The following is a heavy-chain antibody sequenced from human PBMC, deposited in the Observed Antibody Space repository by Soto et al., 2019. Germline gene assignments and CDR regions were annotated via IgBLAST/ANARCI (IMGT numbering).Heavy chain of an antibody. J-gene: IGHJ3*02. Sequence: SETLSLTCTVSGGSISSGDYSWSWVRQSPGKGLEWIGHIYNSGITYYNPSLKSRVTISVDTSKNQFSLRLSSVTAADTAVYYCARDFRLAHYDSPAFDIWGQGTMVTVSS. D-gene: IGHD3-3*01. CDR2: IYNSGIT. CDR3: ARDFRLAHYDSPAFDI. CDR1: GGSISSGDYS. V-gene: IGHV4-30-4*01.